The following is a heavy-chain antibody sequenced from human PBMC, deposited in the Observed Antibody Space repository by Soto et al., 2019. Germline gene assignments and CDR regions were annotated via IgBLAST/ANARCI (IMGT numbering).Heavy chain of an antibody. Sequence: GGSLRLSCAASGFTFSSYAMHWVRQAPGKGLEWVAVISYDGSNKYYADSVKGRFTISRDNSKNTLYLQMNSLRAEDTAVYYCAREADYGGSYFDYWGQGTLVTVSS. CDR1: GFTFSSYA. CDR2: ISYDGSNK. J-gene: IGHJ4*02. CDR3: AREADYGGSYFDY. V-gene: IGHV3-30-3*01. D-gene: IGHD4-17*01.